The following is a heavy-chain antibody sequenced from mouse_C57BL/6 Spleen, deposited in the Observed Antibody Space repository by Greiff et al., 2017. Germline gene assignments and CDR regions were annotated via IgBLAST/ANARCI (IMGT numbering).Heavy chain of an antibody. CDR2: IRRKSNNYAT. CDR1: GYSFNTYA. CDR3: VGSTQAKGYYAMDY. Sequence: EVHLVESGGGLVQPKGSLKLSCEASGYSFNTYAMNWVRQAPGKGLEWVARIRRKSNNYATYYADSVKDRFTIYRDASESMRYLQMNNMTTEDAAMYYCVGSTQAKGYYAMDYWGQGTTVTVSS. J-gene: IGHJ4*01. D-gene: IGHD3-2*02. V-gene: IGHV10-1*01.